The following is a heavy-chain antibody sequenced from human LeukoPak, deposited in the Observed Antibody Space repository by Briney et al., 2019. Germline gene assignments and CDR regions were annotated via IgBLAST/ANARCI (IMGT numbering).Heavy chain of an antibody. CDR3: ARYYYGSASYYPASFDY. CDR2: IYYSGST. CDR1: GGSISSHY. D-gene: IGHD3-10*01. J-gene: IGHJ4*02. Sequence: SETLSLTCTVSGGSISSHYWSWIRQPPGKGMEWIGYIYYSGSTNYNPSLKSRVTISVDTSKNQFSLKLSSVTAADTAVYYCARYYYGSASYYPASFDYWGQGTLVTVSS. V-gene: IGHV4-59*11.